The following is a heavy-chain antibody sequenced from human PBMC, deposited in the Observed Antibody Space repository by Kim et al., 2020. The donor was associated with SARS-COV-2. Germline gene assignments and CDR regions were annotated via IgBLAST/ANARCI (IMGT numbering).Heavy chain of an antibody. D-gene: IGHD2-2*01. V-gene: IGHV1-3*01. Sequence: ASVKVSCKASGFTFTNYVIHWVRQAPGQRLEWMGWINAGNGNTKYSQKFQGRVTITRDSSASAAYMELSSLRSEDTAIYYCGRGERGYCSSTTCSDAFDIWGQGTMVTVSS. CDR1: GFTFTNYV. J-gene: IGHJ3*02. CDR3: GRGERGYCSSTTCSDAFDI. CDR2: INAGNGNT.